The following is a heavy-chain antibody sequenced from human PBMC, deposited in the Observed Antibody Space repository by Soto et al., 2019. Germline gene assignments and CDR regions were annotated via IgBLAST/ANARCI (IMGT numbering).Heavy chain of an antibody. V-gene: IGHV4-4*02. J-gene: IGHJ4*02. CDR3: ARLKTYDILNKSDY. CDR2: IYDSGST. CDR1: GGSIGSSNW. D-gene: IGHD3-9*01. Sequence: QVQLQESGPGLVKPSGTLSLTCAVSGGSIGSSNWWSWVRQPPGKGLEWIGEIYDSGSTNYNPSLKRRVTISLDKYKNQFSLKLSSVTAADTAVYYCARLKTYDILNKSDYWGQGSLVTVSS.